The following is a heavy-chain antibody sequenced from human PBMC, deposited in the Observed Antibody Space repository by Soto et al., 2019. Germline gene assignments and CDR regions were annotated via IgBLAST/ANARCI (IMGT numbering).Heavy chain of an antibody. CDR2: IFHNGNT. CDR1: GGSISSINW. V-gene: IGHV4-4*02. CDR3: ASRTYAMDV. Sequence: QVQLQESGPGLVKPSGTLSLTCAVSGGSISSINWWSWVRQPPGKGLEWIGEIFHNGNTYSNPSLAGRVTMSVDKSKNQFSLTLNSVTAADTAVYYCASRTYAMDVWGQGTTVTVSS. J-gene: IGHJ6*02.